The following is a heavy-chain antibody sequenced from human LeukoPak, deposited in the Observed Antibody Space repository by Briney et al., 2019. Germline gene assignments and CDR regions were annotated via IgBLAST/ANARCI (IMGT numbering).Heavy chain of an antibody. D-gene: IGHD2-21*02. V-gene: IGHV3-30*18. Sequence: GGSLRLSCAASGFTFSSYGMHWVRQAPGKGLEWVAVISYDGSNKYYADSVKGRFTISRDNSKNTLYLQMNSLRAEDTAVYYCAQDLTAIVKRYYYGMDVGGKCPTHTVYS. J-gene: IGHJ6*04. CDR1: GFTFSSYG. CDR2: ISYDGSNK. CDR3: AQDLTAIVKRYYYGMDV.